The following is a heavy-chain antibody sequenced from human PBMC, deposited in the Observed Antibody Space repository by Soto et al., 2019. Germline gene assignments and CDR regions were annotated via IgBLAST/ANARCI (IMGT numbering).Heavy chain of an antibody. V-gene: IGHV1-69*06. CDR2: IIPIFGTP. CDR1: GGTFSSYA. Sequence: QVQLVQSGAEVKKPGSSVKVSCKASGGTFSSYAISWVRQAPGQGLEWMGGIIPIFGTPNYAQNFKGRVTITADKSTSTAYMELSSLTSEDTAVFYCAVGITIVGVGDYWGQGTLVIVSS. J-gene: IGHJ4*02. CDR3: AVGITIVGVGDY. D-gene: IGHD3-3*01.